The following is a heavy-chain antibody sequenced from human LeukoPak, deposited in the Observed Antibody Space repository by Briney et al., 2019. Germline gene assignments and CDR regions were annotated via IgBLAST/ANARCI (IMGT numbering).Heavy chain of an antibody. Sequence: ASVKLSCKASGYTFTGYYMHWVRQAPGQGLEWMGRINPNSGGTNYAQKFQSRVTMTRDTSISTAYMELSRLRSDDTAVYYCATCSGGSCYSSAFDYWGQGTLVTVSS. J-gene: IGHJ4*02. CDR2: INPNSGGT. CDR3: ATCSGGSCYSSAFDY. CDR1: GYTFTGYY. D-gene: IGHD2-15*01. V-gene: IGHV1-2*06.